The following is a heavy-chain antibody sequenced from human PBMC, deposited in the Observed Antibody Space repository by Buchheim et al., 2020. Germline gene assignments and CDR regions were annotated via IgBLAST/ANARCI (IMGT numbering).Heavy chain of an antibody. J-gene: IGHJ4*02. CDR2: IDWDDDK. V-gene: IGHV2-70*04. Sequence: QVTLKESGPALVKPTQTLTLTCTFSGFSLSTSGMRLNWIRQPPGKALEWLARIDWDDDKFYSTSLKTRLTISKDTSKNQVVLTMTNMDPLDTATYYCARGPYCSGGNCYSGGFDYWGQGTL. CDR3: ARGPYCSGGNCYSGGFDY. CDR1: GFSLSTSGMR. D-gene: IGHD2-15*01.